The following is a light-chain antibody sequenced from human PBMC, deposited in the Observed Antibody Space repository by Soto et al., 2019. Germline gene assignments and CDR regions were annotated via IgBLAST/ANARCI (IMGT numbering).Light chain of an antibody. CDR3: LHYHSYPRT. V-gene: IGKV1-17*03. CDR1: QDIRDY. CDR2: AS. J-gene: IGKJ1*01. Sequence: DIQMTQFPSAMSASVGDRVTITRRASQDIRDYLAWFQHKPGNVPKRLIYASTLQSGVPSRFSGSGSGTEFTLTITSLQPEDFATYYCLHYHSYPRTFGQGTKVDI.